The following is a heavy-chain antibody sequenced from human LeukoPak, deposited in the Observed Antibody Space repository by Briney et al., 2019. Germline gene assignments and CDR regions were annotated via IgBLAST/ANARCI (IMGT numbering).Heavy chain of an antibody. CDR2: IYTSGST. D-gene: IGHD3-22*01. V-gene: IGHV4-61*02. CDR1: GGSISSGSYD. J-gene: IGHJ4*02. CDR3: ARDGYYYDSSGYLPY. Sequence: PSGTLSLTCTGSGGSISSGSYDWSWIRQPAGKGLEWIGRIYTSGSTNYNPSLKSRVTISVDTSNNPFSLKLSSVTAADTAVYYCARDGYYYDSSGYLPYWGQGTLVTASS.